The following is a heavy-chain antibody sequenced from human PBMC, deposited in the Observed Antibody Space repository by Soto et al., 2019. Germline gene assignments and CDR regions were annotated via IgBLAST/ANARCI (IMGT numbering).Heavy chain of an antibody. V-gene: IGHV3-30*18. D-gene: IGHD3-10*01. CDR3: AKDWSARWFGEFLSFLDY. Sequence: PGGSLRLSCAASGFTFSDYGMHWVRQAPGKGLEWVAVISYDGSNKYYADSVKGRFTISRDNSKNTLYLQMNSLRAEDTAVYYCAKDWSARWFGEFLSFLDYWGQGTLVTVSS. J-gene: IGHJ4*02. CDR2: ISYDGSNK. CDR1: GFTFSDYG.